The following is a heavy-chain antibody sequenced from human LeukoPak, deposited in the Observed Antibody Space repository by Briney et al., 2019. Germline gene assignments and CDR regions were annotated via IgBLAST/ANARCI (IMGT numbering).Heavy chain of an antibody. V-gene: IGHV3-30-3*01. J-gene: IGHJ4*02. CDR2: ISYDGSNK. CDR1: GYTFISYA. CDR3: ARVGYDSSDFDY. D-gene: IGHD3-22*01. Sequence: SCKASGYTFISYAMHWVRQAPGKGLEWVAVISYDGSNKYYADSVKGRFTISRDNSKNTLYLQMNSLRAEDTAVYYCARVGYDSSDFDYWGQGTLVTVSS.